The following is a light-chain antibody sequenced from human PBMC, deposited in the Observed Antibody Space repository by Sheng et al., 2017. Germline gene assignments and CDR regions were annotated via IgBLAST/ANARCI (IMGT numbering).Light chain of an antibody. CDR1: QSVSSNY. Sequence: EIVLTQSPDTLSLSPGERVTLSCRASQSVSSNYLAWYQQKPGQAPRLLIYGASSRATVIPDRFSGSGSGTEFTLTIDSLQPDDFATYYCQQYNSYPFTFGPGTKVDIK. J-gene: IGKJ3*01. CDR3: QQYNSYPFT. CDR2: GAS. V-gene: IGKV3-20*01.